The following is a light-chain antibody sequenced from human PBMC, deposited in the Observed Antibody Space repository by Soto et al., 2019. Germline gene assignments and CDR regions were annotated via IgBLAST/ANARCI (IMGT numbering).Light chain of an antibody. CDR1: SSDVGGYNY. J-gene: IGLJ2*01. Sequence: QSALTQPASVSGSPGQSITISCTGTSSDVGGYNYVSWYQQHPGKAPKLMIYEVSNRPSGVSNRFSGSKSGNTASLTISGLQAEDEADYYCQVWDSSTAVFGGGTKVTVL. CDR3: QVWDSSTAV. CDR2: EVS. V-gene: IGLV2-14*01.